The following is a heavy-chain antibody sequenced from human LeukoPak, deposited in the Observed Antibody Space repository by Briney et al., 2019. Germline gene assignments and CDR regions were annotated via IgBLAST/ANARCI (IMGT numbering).Heavy chain of an antibody. CDR3: ARVRIAAAGYLDY. CDR2: ISYDGSNK. J-gene: IGHJ4*02. Sequence: GGSLRLSCAASGFTFSSYAVHWVRQAPGKGLEWVAVISYDGSNKYYADSVKGRFTISRDNSKNTLYLQMNSLRAEDTAVYYCARVRIAAAGYLDYWGQGTLVTVSS. V-gene: IGHV3-30-3*01. D-gene: IGHD6-13*01. CDR1: GFTFSSYA.